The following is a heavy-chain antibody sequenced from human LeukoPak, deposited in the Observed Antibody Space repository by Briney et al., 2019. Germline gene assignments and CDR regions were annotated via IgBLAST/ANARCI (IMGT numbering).Heavy chain of an antibody. Sequence: GGSLRLSCVVSGFTLSSYAMSWVRQAPGKGLEWVAATSSSDSGKYHADSVRGRFTISRDNAKNSLYLQMNSLRAEDTAVYYCARDLYRIVVVPHYFDYWGQGTLVTVSS. CDR3: ARDLYRIVVVPHYFDY. CDR1: GFTLSSYA. V-gene: IGHV3-21*01. D-gene: IGHD3-22*01. J-gene: IGHJ4*02. CDR2: TSSSDSGK.